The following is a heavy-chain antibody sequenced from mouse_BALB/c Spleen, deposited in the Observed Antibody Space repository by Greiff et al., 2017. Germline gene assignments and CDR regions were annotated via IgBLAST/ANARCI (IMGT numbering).Heavy chain of an antibody. D-gene: IGHD4-1*01. V-gene: IGHV2-2*02. CDR2: IWSGGST. J-gene: IGHJ4*01. CDR3: AGRGGYYYAMDY. CDR1: GFSLTSYG. Sequence: QVQLKESGPGLVQPSQSLSITCTVSGFSLTSYGVHWVRQSPGKGLEWLGVIWSGGSTDYNAAFISRLSISKDNSKSQVFFKMNSLQANDTAIYYCAGRGGYYYAMDYWGQGTSVTVSS.